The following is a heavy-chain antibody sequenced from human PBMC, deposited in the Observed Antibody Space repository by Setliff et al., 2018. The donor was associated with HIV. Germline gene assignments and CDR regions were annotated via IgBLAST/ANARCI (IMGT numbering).Heavy chain of an antibody. CDR1: GYTFTGYY. CDR3: ARDKEKRSYPPLEYFHH. J-gene: IGHJ1*01. V-gene: IGHV1-2*02. CDR2: INPNSGGT. Sequence: ASVKVSCKASGYTFTGYYMHWVRQAPGQGLEWMGWINPNSGGTNYAQKFQGRVTMTRDTSISTAYMELSRLRSDDTAVYYCARDKEKRSYPPLEYFHHWGQGTLVTVSS.